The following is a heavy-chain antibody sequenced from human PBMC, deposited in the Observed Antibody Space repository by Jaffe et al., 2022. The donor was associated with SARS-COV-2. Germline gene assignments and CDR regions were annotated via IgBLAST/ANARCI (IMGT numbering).Heavy chain of an antibody. CDR1: GFTFSSYG. Sequence: QVQLVESGGGVVQPGRSLRLSCAASGFTFSSYGMHWVRQAPGKGLEWVAVIWYDGSNKYYADSVKGRFTISRDNSKNTLYLQMNSLRAEDTAVYYCARDWYYYDSSGYYYFTDLDYWGQGTLVTVSS. CDR2: IWYDGSNK. J-gene: IGHJ4*02. V-gene: IGHV3-33*01. CDR3: ARDWYYYDSSGYYYFTDLDY. D-gene: IGHD3-22*01.